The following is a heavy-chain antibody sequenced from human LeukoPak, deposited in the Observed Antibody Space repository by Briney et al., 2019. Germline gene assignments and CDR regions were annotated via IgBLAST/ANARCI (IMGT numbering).Heavy chain of an antibody. Sequence: GESLRISCKGSGYSFTSYWISWVRQMPGKGLEWMGRIDPSDSYTNYSPSFQGHVTISADKYLSTAYLQWSSLKASDAAMYYCAGDILTGYYNEGRYWGQGTLVTVSS. V-gene: IGHV5-10-1*01. J-gene: IGHJ4*02. CDR2: IDPSDSYT. CDR1: GYSFTSYW. D-gene: IGHD3-9*01. CDR3: AGDILTGYYNEGRY.